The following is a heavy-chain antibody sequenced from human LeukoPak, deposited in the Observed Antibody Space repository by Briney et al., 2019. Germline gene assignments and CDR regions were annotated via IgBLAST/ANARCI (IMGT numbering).Heavy chain of an antibody. CDR2: LSYDGTTQ. D-gene: IGHD1-26*01. J-gene: IGHJ5*02. CDR1: GFTFRSCG. CDR3: AKVPEWELFSGFDP. Sequence: GGSLRLSCAASGFTFRSCGLHWVRQSPGKGVEWVASLSYDGTTQYYPDSVKGRFTISRDTSTDTLSLQMNSLRPDDTAIYYCAKVPEWELFSGFDPWGQGTLVTVSS. V-gene: IGHV3-30*18.